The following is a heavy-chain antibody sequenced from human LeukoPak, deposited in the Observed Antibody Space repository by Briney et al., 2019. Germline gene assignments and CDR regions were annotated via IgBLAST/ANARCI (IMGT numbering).Heavy chain of an antibody. V-gene: IGHV4-61*02. CDR2: IYTSGST. CDR3: ARATPDYYYYYMDV. J-gene: IGHJ6*03. CDR1: GGSLSSGSYY. Sequence: SQTLSLTCTAFGGSLSSGSYYWSWIRQPAGKGLEWIGRIYTSGSTNYNPSLKSRVTISVDTSKNQFSLKLSSVTAADTAVYYCARATPDYYYYYMDVWGKGTTVTVSS.